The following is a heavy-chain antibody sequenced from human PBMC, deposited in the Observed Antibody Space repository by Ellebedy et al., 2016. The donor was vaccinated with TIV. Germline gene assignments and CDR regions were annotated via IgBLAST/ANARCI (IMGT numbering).Heavy chain of an antibody. D-gene: IGHD3-22*01. CDR3: AKDHRLRSVDCSGYWPLDY. J-gene: IGHJ4*02. CDR2: ISGSGGTT. CDR1: GFTFSSYR. Sequence: PGGSLRLSCAASGFTFSSYRMNWVRQAPGKGMEWVLAISGSGGTTFYAESVTGRFTISRDNSKDTLFLQMNSLRAEDTSLYYCAKDHRLRSVDCSGYWPLDYWGQGTLVTVSS. V-gene: IGHV3-23*01.